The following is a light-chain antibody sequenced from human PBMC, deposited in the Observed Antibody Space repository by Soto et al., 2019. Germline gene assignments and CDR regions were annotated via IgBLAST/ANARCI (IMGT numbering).Light chain of an antibody. CDR3: QQRNVWPPIT. V-gene: IGKV3D-20*02. J-gene: IGKJ5*01. Sequence: VLTQSPDTLSLSPGERATLSCRASQRASRQYLSWYQQRPDQPPRLLIYGVSMRADGIPDRFSGSGSGSEFTLTINRLEPEDFAVYYCQQRNVWPPITFGQGTRLEIK. CDR2: GVS. CDR1: QRASRQY.